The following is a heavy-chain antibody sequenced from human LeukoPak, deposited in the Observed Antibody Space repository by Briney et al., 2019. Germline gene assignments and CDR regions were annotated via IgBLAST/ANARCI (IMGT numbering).Heavy chain of an antibody. CDR1: GGTFSSYA. V-gene: IGHV1-69*05. J-gene: IGHJ6*03. CDR2: IIPIFGTA. Sequence: ASVKVSCKASGGTFSSYAISWVRQAPGQGLEWMGGIIPIFGTANYAQKFQGRVTITTDESTSTAYMELSSLRSEDTAVHYCARDSDKYRTNVYYYYYMDVWGKGTTVTVSS. CDR3: ARDSDKYRTNVYYYYYMDV. D-gene: IGHD2-8*01.